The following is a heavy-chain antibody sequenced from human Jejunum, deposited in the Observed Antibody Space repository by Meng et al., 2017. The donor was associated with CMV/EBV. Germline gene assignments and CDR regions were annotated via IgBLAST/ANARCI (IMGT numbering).Heavy chain of an antibody. D-gene: IGHD6-6*01. Sequence: SGLSFKFAWISWDRKEPGKGMEWVGRIKKKTDYGKIDYATAVEGRFTISRDDSKNTLYVEMSSLKTEDAAVYYCTTARSYGSSDYWGQGTLVTVSS. CDR3: TTARSYGSSDY. CDR2: IKKKTDYGKI. CDR1: GLSFKFAW. J-gene: IGHJ4*02. V-gene: IGHV3-15*01.